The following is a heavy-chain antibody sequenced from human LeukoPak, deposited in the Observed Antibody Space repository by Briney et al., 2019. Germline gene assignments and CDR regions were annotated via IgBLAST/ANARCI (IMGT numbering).Heavy chain of an antibody. J-gene: IGHJ3*02. CDR2: ISSSSSYI. V-gene: IGHV3-21*01. CDR3: ARVVAVAGRAFDI. D-gene: IGHD6-19*01. CDR1: GFTFSSYS. Sequence: PGGSLRLSCAASGFTFSSYSMNWVRQAPGKGLEWVSSISSSSSYIYYADSVKCRFTISRDNAKNSLYLQMNSLRAEDTAVYYCARVVAVAGRAFDIWGQGTMVTVSS.